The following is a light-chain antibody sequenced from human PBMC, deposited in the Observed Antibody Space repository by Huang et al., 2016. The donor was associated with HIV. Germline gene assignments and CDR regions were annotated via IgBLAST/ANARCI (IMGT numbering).Light chain of an antibody. CDR1: QSVSSY. CDR3: QQRSNWPRT. Sequence: EIVLTQSPATLSLSPGERATLSCRASQSVSSYLAWYQQKPGQAPRLLIYDASSRATGIPARFSGSGSGTDFTLTISSLEPEDFAVYYCQQRSNWPRTFGQGTEVEIK. V-gene: IGKV3-11*01. CDR2: DAS. J-gene: IGKJ1*01.